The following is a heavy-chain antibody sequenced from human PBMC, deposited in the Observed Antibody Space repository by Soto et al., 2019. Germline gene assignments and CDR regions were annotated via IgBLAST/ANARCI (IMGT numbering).Heavy chain of an antibody. D-gene: IGHD2-2*02. V-gene: IGHV1-3*01. Sequence: ASVKVSCKASGYTFTSYAMHWVRQAPGQRLEWMGWINAGNGNTKYSQKFQGRVTITRDTSASTAYMELSSLRSEDTAVYYCAKSATVPAAIAYWGQGTLVTISS. J-gene: IGHJ4*02. CDR3: AKSATVPAAIAY. CDR1: GYTFTSYA. CDR2: INAGNGNT.